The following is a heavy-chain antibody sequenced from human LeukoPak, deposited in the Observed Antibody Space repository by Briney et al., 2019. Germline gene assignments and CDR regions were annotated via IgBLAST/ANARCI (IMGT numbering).Heavy chain of an antibody. V-gene: IGHV1-69*13. D-gene: IGHD3-22*01. CDR3: ASSRGPLVIYYYYYYMDV. CDR2: IIPIFGTA. J-gene: IGHJ6*03. Sequence: ASVKVSCKASGGTFSSYAISWVRQAPGQGLEWMGGIIPIFGTANYAQKFQGRVTITADESTSTAYMELSSLRSEDTAVYYCASSRGPLVIYYYYYYMDVWGKGTTVTVSS. CDR1: GGTFSSYA.